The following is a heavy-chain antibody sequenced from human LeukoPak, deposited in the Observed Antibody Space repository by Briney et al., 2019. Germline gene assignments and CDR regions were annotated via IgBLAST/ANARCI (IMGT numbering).Heavy chain of an antibody. J-gene: IGHJ5*02. CDR3: ARDSLTGNYYDSSGYYQYNWFDP. Sequence: GASVKVSCKASGYTFTSYYMHWVRQAPGQGLEWMGIINPSGGSTSYAQKFQGRVTMTRDMSTSTVYMELSSLRSEDTAVYYCARDSLTGNYYDSSGYYQYNWFDPWGQGTLVTVSS. CDR2: INPSGGST. D-gene: IGHD3-22*01. V-gene: IGHV1-46*01. CDR1: GYTFTSYY.